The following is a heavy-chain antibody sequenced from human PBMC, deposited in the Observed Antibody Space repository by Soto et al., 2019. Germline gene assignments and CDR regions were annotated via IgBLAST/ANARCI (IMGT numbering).Heavy chain of an antibody. D-gene: IGHD4-4*01. CDR2: ISAYNGNT. CDR3: AREQSDYRYYYYGVDV. CDR1: GYTFTSYG. Sequence: ASVKVSCKASGYTFTSYGISWVRQAPGQGLEWMGWISAYNGNTNYAQKLQGRVTMTTDTSTSTAYMELRSLRSDDTAVYYCAREQSDYRYYYYGVDVWGQGTTVTVSS. J-gene: IGHJ6*02. V-gene: IGHV1-18*04.